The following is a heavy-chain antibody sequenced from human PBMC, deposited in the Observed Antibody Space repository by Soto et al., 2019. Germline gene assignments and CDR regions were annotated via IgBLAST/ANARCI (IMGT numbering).Heavy chain of an antibody. CDR2: IIPIFGTA. D-gene: IGHD6-13*01. V-gene: IGHV1-69*12. CDR1: GGTFSSYA. CDR3: AREVGSSWYSEGWAAWFDP. J-gene: IGHJ5*02. Sequence: QVQLVQSGVEVKKPGSSVKVSCKASGGTFSSYAISWVRQAPGQGLEWMGGIIPIFGTANYAQKFQGRVTITADESTSTAYMELSSLRSEDTAVYYCAREVGSSWYSEGWAAWFDPWGQGTLVTVSS.